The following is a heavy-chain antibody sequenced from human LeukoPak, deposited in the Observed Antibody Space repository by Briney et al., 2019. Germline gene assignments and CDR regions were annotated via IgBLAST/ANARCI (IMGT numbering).Heavy chain of an antibody. Sequence: GESLKISCKGSGYSFTSYWIGWVRQMPGKGLEWMGIIYPGDSDTRYSPSFQGQVTISADKSISTAYLQWSSLKAPDTAMYYCASSVLRFLEWSPDAFDIWGQGTMVTVSS. D-gene: IGHD3-3*01. J-gene: IGHJ3*02. CDR1: GYSFTSYW. CDR3: ASSVLRFLEWSPDAFDI. V-gene: IGHV5-51*01. CDR2: IYPGDSDT.